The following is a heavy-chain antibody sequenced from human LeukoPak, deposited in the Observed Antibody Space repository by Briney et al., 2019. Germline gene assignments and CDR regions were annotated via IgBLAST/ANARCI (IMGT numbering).Heavy chain of an antibody. Sequence: SETLSLTCAVYGGSFSGYYWSWIRQPPGKGLEWIGEINHSGSTNYNPSLKSRVTISVDTSKNQFSLKLSSVTAADTAVYYCAGGKSYPKYSGSYRAFDYWGQGTLVTVSS. D-gene: IGHD1-26*01. CDR1: GGSFSGYY. CDR2: INHSGST. CDR3: AGGKSYPKYSGSYRAFDY. J-gene: IGHJ4*02. V-gene: IGHV4-34*01.